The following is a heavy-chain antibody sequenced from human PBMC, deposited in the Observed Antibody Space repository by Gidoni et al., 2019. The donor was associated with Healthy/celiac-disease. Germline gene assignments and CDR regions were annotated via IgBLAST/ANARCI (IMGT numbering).Heavy chain of an antibody. CDR2: IRSKANSYAT. CDR3: TRRLPQSPCAFDY. V-gene: IGHV3-73*01. J-gene: IGHJ4*02. Sequence: EVQLVESGGGLVQPGGSLKLSCAASGFTFSGSAMHWVRQASGKGLEWVGRIRSKANSYATAYAASVKGRFTISRDDSKNTAYLQMNSLKTEDTAVYYCTRRLPQSPCAFDYWGQGTLVTVSS. CDR1: GFTFSGSA.